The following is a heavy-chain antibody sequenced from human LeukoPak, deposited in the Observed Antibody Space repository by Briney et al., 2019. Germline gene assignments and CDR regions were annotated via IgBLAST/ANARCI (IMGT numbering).Heavy chain of an antibody. CDR2: IYHSGNN. V-gene: IGHV4-38-2*01. D-gene: IGHD3-3*01. J-gene: IGHJ5*02. CDR3: ARLYYDIWSAYYTNNELDP. CDR1: GYSIGSGYY. Sequence: SETLSLTCAVSGYSIGSGYYWGWIRQPPGKGLEWIGAIYHSGNNYYSPSLKSRVTISVDTPKNQFSLKLTSVTAADTAVYYCARLYYDIWSAYYTNNELDPWGQGTLVTVSS.